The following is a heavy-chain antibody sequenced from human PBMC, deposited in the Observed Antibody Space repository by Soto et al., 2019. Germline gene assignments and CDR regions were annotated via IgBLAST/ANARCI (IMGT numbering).Heavy chain of an antibody. CDR2: MKPEGSEK. CDR3: ARGPYYDFLNDF. V-gene: IGHV3-7*01. D-gene: IGHD3-9*01. CDR1: GVKFYDYG. Sequence: PLVPLRLWYEASGVKFYDYGMTWVRNKPGKGLEWVANMKPEGSEKYYVDSLKGRFTIPRDNAQNSVFLHMHSMRAEDTAVYYCARGPYYDFLNDFWGQGTLVTVYS. J-gene: IGHJ4*02.